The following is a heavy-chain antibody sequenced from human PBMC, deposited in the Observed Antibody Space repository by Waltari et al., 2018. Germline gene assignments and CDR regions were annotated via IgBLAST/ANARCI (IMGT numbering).Heavy chain of an antibody. CDR2: MNPNSGNT. J-gene: IGHJ6*02. V-gene: IGHV1-8*02. D-gene: IGHD2-2*03. CDR1: GYTFTSYD. Sequence: QVQLVQSGAEVKKPGASVKVSCKASGYTFTSYDINWVRQATGQGLEWMGWMNPNSGNTGYAQKFQGRVTMTRNTSISTAYMELSSLRSEDTAVYYCARVGIVVVPAARATYYYYYGMDVWGQGTTVTVSS. CDR3: ARVGIVVVPAARATYYYYYGMDV.